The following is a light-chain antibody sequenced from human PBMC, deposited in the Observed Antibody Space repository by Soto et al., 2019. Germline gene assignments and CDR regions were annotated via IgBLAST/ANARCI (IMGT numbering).Light chain of an antibody. V-gene: IGKV3-20*01. CDR1: QGIGDT. Sequence: EIVLMQSPGTLSLSPGERATLSCRASQGIGDTLAWYQHKPGQAPRLLIYGASTRATGIPDRFSGSGSGTDFTLTISRLEPEDFAVYYCQQYGSSPSLTFGGGTKVDIK. CDR2: GAS. CDR3: QQYGSSPSLT. J-gene: IGKJ4*01.